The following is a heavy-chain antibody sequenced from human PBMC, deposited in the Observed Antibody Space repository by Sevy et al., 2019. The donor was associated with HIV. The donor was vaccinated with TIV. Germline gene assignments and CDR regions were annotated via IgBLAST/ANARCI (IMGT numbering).Heavy chain of an antibody. CDR1: GFTFSSYT. CDR3: ARVGVSYCTDDCYHRFDY. CDR2: ISYDGSKK. Sequence: GGSLRLSCAASGFTFSSYTMHWVRQAPGKGLEWVAFISYDGSKKYYSDSVKGRFAISRDESKTTLFLQMNSLRSEDTAIYYCARVGVSYCTDDCYHRFDYWGRGTLVTVSS. J-gene: IGHJ4*02. D-gene: IGHD2-21*02. V-gene: IGHV3-30*09.